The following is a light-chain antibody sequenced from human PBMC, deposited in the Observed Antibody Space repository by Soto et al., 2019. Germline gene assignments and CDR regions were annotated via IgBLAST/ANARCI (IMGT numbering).Light chain of an antibody. CDR1: ESISSW. CDR2: KAS. J-gene: IGKJ1*01. V-gene: IGKV1-5*03. Sequence: DIQMTQSPPTLSASAGDRVTITCRASESISSWLAWYQQKPGKAPKLLMYKASSLESGVPSRFSGSGSGTEFTLTISSLQPDDFATYYCQHYSLYSPWTFGQGTKVDIK. CDR3: QHYSLYSPWT.